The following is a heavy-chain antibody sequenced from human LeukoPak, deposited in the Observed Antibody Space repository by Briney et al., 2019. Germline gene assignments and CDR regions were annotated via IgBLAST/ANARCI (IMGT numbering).Heavy chain of an antibody. CDR2: IYWDDGE. Sequence: SGPTLVNPTQTLTLTCTFSGFSLSTHGVGVGWIRQPPGKALESLALIYWDDGECYSASMRSRLTITKDTSKNQVVLTMTNMDPVDTATYYCAHRHDVRGVVVTFDSWGQGTLVTVSS. J-gene: IGHJ4*02. D-gene: IGHD3-10*02. CDR3: AHRHDVRGVVVTFDS. CDR1: GFSLSTHGVG. V-gene: IGHV2-5*02.